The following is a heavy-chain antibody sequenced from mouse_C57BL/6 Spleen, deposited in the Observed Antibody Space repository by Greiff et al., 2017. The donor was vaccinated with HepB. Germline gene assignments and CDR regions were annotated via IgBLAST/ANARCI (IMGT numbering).Heavy chain of an antibody. D-gene: IGHD1-1*01. V-gene: IGHV1-64*01. CDR3: AKDRGKKITTVVESHYFDY. J-gene: IGHJ2*01. Sequence: QVQLQQPGAELVKPGASVKLSCKASGYTFTSYWMHWVKQRPGQGLEWIGMIHPNSGSTNYNEKFKSKATLTVDKSSSTAYMQLSSLTSEDSAVYYCAKDRGKKITTVVESHYFDYWGQGTTLTVSS. CDR2: IHPNSGST. CDR1: GYTFTSYW.